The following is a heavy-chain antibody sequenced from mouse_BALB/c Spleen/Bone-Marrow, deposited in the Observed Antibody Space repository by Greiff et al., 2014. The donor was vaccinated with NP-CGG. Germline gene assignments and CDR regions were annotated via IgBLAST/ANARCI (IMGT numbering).Heavy chain of an antibody. CDR3: ATYYYGSSLVAY. Sequence: EVQLQESGAELVKPGASVKLSCTASGLNIKNTYIHWVKQRPEQGLEWIGRIDPANVNTKYDPKFQGKATITADTSSNTAYLQLSSLTSEDTAVYYCATYYYGSSLVAYWGQGTLVTVSA. CDR1: GLNIKNTY. D-gene: IGHD1-1*01. J-gene: IGHJ3*01. V-gene: IGHV14-3*02. CDR2: IDPANVNT.